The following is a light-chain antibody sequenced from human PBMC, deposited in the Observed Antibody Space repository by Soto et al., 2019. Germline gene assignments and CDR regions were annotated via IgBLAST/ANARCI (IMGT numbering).Light chain of an antibody. V-gene: IGKV1-5*01. CDR1: QSVSGW. CDR3: QQLENLWGT. Sequence: DIQMTQSPSTLSASVGDTVTVTCRASQSVSGWLAWYQQKPGEAPKLLIYDASTLPRGVPSRFSGSGSGTKFTLTIASLQPDDFESYEGQQLENLWGTFVPGNKVDIK. CDR2: DAS. J-gene: IGKJ1*01.